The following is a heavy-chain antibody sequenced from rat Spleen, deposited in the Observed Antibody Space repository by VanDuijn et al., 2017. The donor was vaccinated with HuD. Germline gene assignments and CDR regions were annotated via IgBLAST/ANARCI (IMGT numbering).Heavy chain of an antibody. CDR3: ARRELFDY. D-gene: IGHD5-1*01. CDR2: VTYDGSTT. Sequence: EVQLVESGGGLVQPGRSLKLSCAASGFTFSDYGMAWVRQTPTKGLEWVATVTYDGSTTYYRDSVKGRFTISRDNAKSTLDLQMDSLRAEDTATYYCARRELFDYWGQGVMVTVSS. V-gene: IGHV5-29*01. CDR1: GFTFSDYG. J-gene: IGHJ2*01.